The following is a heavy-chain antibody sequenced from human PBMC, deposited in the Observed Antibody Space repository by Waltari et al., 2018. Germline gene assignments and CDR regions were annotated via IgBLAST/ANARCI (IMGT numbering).Heavy chain of an antibody. Sequence: QVQLVQSGAEMKMPGASVKVSCKASGYTFTGYYIHWVRQAPGQGLEWMGWINPNTGGPNYAQNFQGTVTLTRDTSINTAYMELTRLNFDDTAVYYCARVDSGTYTSLDSWGQGTLVTVSS. CDR3: ARVDSGTYTSLDS. CDR2: INPNTGGP. V-gene: IGHV1-2*02. J-gene: IGHJ5*01. CDR1: GYTFTGYY. D-gene: IGHD1-26*01.